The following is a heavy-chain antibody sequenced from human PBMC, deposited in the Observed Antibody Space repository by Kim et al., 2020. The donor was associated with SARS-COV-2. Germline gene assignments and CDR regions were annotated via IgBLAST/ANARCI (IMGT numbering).Heavy chain of an antibody. V-gene: IGHV4-39*01. D-gene: IGHD3-16*02. J-gene: IGHJ3*02. Sequence: SETLSLTCTVSGGSISSSSYYWGWIRQPPGKGLEWIGSIYYSGSTYYNPSLKSRVTISVDTSKNQFSLKLSSVTAADTAVYYCARRWGYHLTRDAFDIWGQGTMVTVSS. CDR1: GGSISSSSYY. CDR3: ARRWGYHLTRDAFDI. CDR2: IYYSGST.